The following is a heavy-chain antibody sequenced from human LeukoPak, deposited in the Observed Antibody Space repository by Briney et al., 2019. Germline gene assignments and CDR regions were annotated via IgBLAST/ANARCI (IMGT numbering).Heavy chain of an antibody. CDR1: GFTLSSYS. CDR2: ISSSSSTI. V-gene: IGHV3-48*04. CDR3: ARRYSSSSSYYYYYYMDV. D-gene: IGHD6-6*01. Sequence: PGGSLRLSCAASGFTLSSYSMNWVRQAPGKGLEWVSYISSSSSTIYYADSVKGRFTISRDNAKNSLYLQMNSLRAEDTAVYYRARRYSSSSSYYYYYYMDVWGKGTTVTVSS. J-gene: IGHJ6*03.